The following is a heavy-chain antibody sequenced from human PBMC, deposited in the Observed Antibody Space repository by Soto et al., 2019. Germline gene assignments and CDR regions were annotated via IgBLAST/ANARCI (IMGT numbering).Heavy chain of an antibody. CDR3: ATGGLDTAMATGYYYGMDV. CDR2: FDPEDGET. CDR1: GYTLTELS. V-gene: IGHV1-24*01. Sequence: ASVKVSCKVSGYTLTELSMHWVRQAPGKGREWMGGFDPEDGETIYAQRFQGRVTMTEDTSTDTAYMELSSLRSEDTAVYYCATGGLDTAMATGYYYGMDVWGQGTTVTVSS. J-gene: IGHJ6*01. D-gene: IGHD5-18*01.